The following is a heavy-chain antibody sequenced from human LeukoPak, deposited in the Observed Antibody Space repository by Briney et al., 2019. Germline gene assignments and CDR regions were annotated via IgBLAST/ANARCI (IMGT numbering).Heavy chain of an antibody. CDR1: GYTFTSYN. V-gene: IGHV1-8*01. J-gene: IGHJ4*02. CDR3: ARAVGAPRHFDY. Sequence: ASVKVSCKASGYTFTSYNVNWVRQATGQGLELVGWVNPNSGDTVYAQKFRGRVTMTRDTSISTAYMELSSLRSVDTAVYYCARAVGAPRHFDYWGQGTLVTVSS. CDR2: VNPNSGDT. D-gene: IGHD1-26*01.